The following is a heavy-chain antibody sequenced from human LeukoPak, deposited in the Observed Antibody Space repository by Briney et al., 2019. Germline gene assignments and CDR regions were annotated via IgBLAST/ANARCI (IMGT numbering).Heavy chain of an antibody. Sequence: PGRSLRLSCAASGFTFSSNGMHWVRQAPGKGLEWVALISYDGSNKYYADSVKGRFTISRDNSKNTLYLQMNSLRAEDTAVYYCAKDRSSSWTWTIDYWGQGTLVTVSS. CDR3: AKDRSSSWTWTIDY. D-gene: IGHD6-13*01. J-gene: IGHJ4*02. V-gene: IGHV3-30*18. CDR1: GFTFSSNG. CDR2: ISYDGSNK.